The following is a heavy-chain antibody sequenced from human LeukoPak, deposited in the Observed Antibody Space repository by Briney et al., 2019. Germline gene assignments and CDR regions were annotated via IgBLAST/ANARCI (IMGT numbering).Heavy chain of an antibody. CDR1: GYTFTGYY. CDR2: INPNSGGT. J-gene: IGHJ4*02. CDR3: ARDTKRAGASGSYSY. V-gene: IGHV1-2*02. D-gene: IGHD1-26*01. Sequence: ASVTASCKASGYTFTGYYMHWVRQAPGQGPEWMGWINPNSGGTNYAQKFQGRVTMTRDTSISTAYMELSRLRSDDTAAYYCARDTKRAGASGSYSYWGQGTLVTVSS.